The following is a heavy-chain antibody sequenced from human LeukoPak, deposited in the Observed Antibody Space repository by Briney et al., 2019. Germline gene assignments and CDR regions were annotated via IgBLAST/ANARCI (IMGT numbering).Heavy chain of an antibody. Sequence: GGSQRLSCAASGFNFNGYSMNWVRQAPGKGLEWVSSIFRSGSYMFYADSVKGRFTISRDNAKSSLYLQMNSLRAEDTAVYYCARGSSVTIFGVVLGYVYGMDVWGQGTTVTVSS. CDR3: ARGSSVTIFGVVLGYVYGMDV. D-gene: IGHD3-3*01. J-gene: IGHJ6*02. CDR2: IFRSGSYM. V-gene: IGHV3-21*01. CDR1: GFNFNGYS.